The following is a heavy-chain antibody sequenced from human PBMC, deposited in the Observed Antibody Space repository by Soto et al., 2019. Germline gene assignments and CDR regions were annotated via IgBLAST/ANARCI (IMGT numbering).Heavy chain of an antibody. J-gene: IGHJ5*02. Sequence: QVTLKESGPVLVKPTETLTLRCTVSGLSITDSEMGVSWISQPPGQPLEWLAHIDSSGEKSYRTFLKSRLAISKDTSKSQIVLTMTNMDPADTATYYCARRHLAVAVSPWFDPWGQGIQVTVSS. V-gene: IGHV2-26*01. CDR2: IDSSGEK. CDR3: ARRHLAVAVSPWFDP. CDR1: GLSITDSEMG. D-gene: IGHD6-19*01.